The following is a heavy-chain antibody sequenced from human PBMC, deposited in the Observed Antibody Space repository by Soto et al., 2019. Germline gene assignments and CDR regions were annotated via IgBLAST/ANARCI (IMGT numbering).Heavy chain of an antibody. D-gene: IGHD3-16*01. J-gene: IGHJ4*02. CDR2: ISSSGSTI. V-gene: IGHV3-11*01. CDR1: GFTFSDYY. CDR3: ARAGKRIMITFGGVIVDY. Sequence: GGSLRLSCAASGFTFSDYYMSWIRQAPGKGLEWVSYISSSGSTIYYADSVKGRFTISRDNAKNSLYLQMNSLRAEDTAVYYCARAGKRIMITFGGVIVDYWGQGTLVTVSS.